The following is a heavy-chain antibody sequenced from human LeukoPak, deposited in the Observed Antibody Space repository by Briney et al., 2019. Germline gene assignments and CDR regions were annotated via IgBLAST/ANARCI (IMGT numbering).Heavy chain of an antibody. V-gene: IGHV1-46*01. CDR2: INPSGGST. CDR1: GYTFTSYY. J-gene: IGHJ4*02. Sequence: SVNVSCKAPGYTFTSYYMHWVRQAPGQGLEWMGIINPSGGSTSYAQKFQGRVTMTRDTSTSTVYMELSSLRSEDTAVYYCARGRPKVETFDYWGQGTLVTVSS. CDR3: ARGRPKVETFDY.